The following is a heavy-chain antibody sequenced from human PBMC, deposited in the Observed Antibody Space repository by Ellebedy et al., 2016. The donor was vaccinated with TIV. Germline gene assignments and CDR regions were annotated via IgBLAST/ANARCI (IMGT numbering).Heavy chain of an antibody. Sequence: MPSETLSLTCAVSGGSFSPYFWTWIRQTPGKGLEWIGEINHSTTNSNPSLKSRVTISIDASKNQFSLNMFSVTAADTGVYYWARGQGYWSGYGMDVWGQGTTVTVSS. CDR1: GGSFSPYF. V-gene: IGHV4-34*01. J-gene: IGHJ6*02. D-gene: IGHD3-3*01. CDR3: ARGQGYWSGYGMDV. CDR2: INHSTT.